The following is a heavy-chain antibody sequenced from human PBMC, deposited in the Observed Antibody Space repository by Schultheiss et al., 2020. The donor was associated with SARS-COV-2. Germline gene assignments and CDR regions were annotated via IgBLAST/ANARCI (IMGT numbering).Heavy chain of an antibody. CDR3: AGLFGVYSSARYFDY. V-gene: IGHV4-39*01. J-gene: IGHJ4*02. D-gene: IGHD6-25*01. Sequence: SQTLSLTCTVSGGSISSYYWGWSRQPPGKGLEWIGSIYYSGSTYYNPSLKSRVTISVDTSKNQFSLKLSSVTAADTAVYYCAGLFGVYSSARYFDYWGQGTLVTVSS. CDR1: GGSISSYY. CDR2: IYYSGST.